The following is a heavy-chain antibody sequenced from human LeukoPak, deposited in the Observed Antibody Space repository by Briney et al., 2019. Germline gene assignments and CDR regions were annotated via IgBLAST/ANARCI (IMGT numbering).Heavy chain of an antibody. CDR1: GGSISSGDYY. J-gene: IGHJ6*03. D-gene: IGHD1-26*01. CDR2: IYYSGST. V-gene: IGHV4-30-4*08. Sequence: PSETLSLTCTVSGGSISSGDYYWSWIRQPPGKGLEWIGYIYYSGSTYYNPSLKSRVTISVDTSKNQFSLKLSSVTAADTAVYYCARGGRKLGATTGDYYYYMDVWGKGTTVTVSS. CDR3: ARGGRKLGATTGDYYYYMDV.